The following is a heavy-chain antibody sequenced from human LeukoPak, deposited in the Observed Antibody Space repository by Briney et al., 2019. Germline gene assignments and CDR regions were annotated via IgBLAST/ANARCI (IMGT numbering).Heavy chain of an antibody. CDR1: GGSISSYY. D-gene: IGHD3-9*01. V-gene: IGHV4-59*01. Sequence: SETLSLTCTVSGGSISSYYWSWIRQPPGKGLEWIGYIYYSGCTNYNPSLKSRVTISVDTSKNQFSLKLSSVTAADTAVYYCARVVGLRYFDWALYYYYYYMDVWGKGTTVTVSS. J-gene: IGHJ6*03. CDR2: IYYSGCT. CDR3: ARVVGLRYFDWALYYYYYYMDV.